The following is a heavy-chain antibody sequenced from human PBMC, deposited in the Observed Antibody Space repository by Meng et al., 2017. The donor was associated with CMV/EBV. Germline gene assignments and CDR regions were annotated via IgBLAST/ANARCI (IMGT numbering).Heavy chain of an antibody. CDR1: GFTFSSYS. CDR3: ARDRNGEYTSCPRCDYYYYYGMDV. J-gene: IGHJ6*02. D-gene: IGHD2-2*01. CDR2: ISSSSSTI. V-gene: IGHV3-48*04. Sequence: GESLKISCAASGFTFSSYSMNWVRQAPGKGLEWVSYISSSSSTIYYADSVKGRFTISRDNAKNSLYLQMNSLRAEDTAVYYCARDRNGEYTSCPRCDYYYYYGMDVWGQGTTVTVSS.